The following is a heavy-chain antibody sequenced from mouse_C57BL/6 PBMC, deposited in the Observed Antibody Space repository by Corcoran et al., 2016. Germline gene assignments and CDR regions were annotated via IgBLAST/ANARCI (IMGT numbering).Heavy chain of an antibody. D-gene: IGHD1-1*01. V-gene: IGHV1-26*01. CDR1: GYTFTDYY. J-gene: IGHJ1*03. CDR3: ALYYYGSSHWYFDV. CDR2: INPNNGGT. Sequence: EVQLQQSGPELVKPGASVKISCKASGYTFTDYYMNWVKQSHGKSLEWIGDINPNNGGTSYNQKFKGKATLTVDKSSSTAYMELRSLTSEDSAVYYCALYYYGSSHWYFDVWGTGTTVTVSP.